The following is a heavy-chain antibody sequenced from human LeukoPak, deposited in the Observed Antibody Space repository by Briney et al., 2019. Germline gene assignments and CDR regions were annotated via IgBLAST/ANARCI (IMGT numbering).Heavy chain of an antibody. CDR1: GYTFTDYY. CDR2: INPNSGGT. Sequence: PRASVKVSXKASGYTFTDYYIHWVRQAPGQGLEWMGRINPNSGGTKYAQNFQGRVTMTRDTSLSTAYMELGRLRSDDTAVYYCARDNGLGVTVGDYWGQGTLVTVSS. V-gene: IGHV1-2*06. J-gene: IGHJ4*02. D-gene: IGHD3-10*01. CDR3: ARDNGLGVTVGDY.